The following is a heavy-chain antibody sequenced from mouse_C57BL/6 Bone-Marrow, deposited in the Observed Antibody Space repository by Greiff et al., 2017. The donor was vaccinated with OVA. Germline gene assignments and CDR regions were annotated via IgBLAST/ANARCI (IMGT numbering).Heavy chain of an antibody. Sequence: EVQLQQSGAELVKPGASVKLSCTASGFTITDYYMHWVQQRTEQGLEWIGRIDPEAGETTSAPKFQGKATITGDTSSNTAYLQLRSLTSEDTDVYYCDRGGYDEGGYYAMDYWGQGTSVTVSS. CDR2: IDPEAGET. CDR1: GFTITDYY. J-gene: IGHJ4*01. D-gene: IGHD2-2*01. CDR3: DRGGYDEGGYYAMDY. V-gene: IGHV14-2*01.